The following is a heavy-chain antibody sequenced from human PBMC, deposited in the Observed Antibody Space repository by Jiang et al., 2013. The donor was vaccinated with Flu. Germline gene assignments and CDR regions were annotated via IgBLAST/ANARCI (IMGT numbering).Heavy chain of an antibody. CDR1: GVSIRSTNW. CDR3: VRDHYSYYHYYMDV. Sequence: TVSGVSIRSTNWWSWVRQTPQKGLEWIGEISDSGTTSYNPSLRSRVTISVDISKNQFSLRLNSVTAADTAVYYCVRDHYSYYHYYMDVWGKGTAVTVSS. D-gene: IGHD3-10*01. J-gene: IGHJ6*03. CDR2: ISDSGTT. V-gene: IGHV4-4*02.